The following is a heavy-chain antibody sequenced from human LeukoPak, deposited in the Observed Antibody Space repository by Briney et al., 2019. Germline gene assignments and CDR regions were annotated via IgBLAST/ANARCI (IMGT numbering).Heavy chain of an antibody. J-gene: IGHJ6*03. D-gene: IGHD4-11*01. Sequence: PSETLSLTCAVYGGSFSGYYWSWIRQPPGKGLEWIGSIFHSGNTNYNPSLKSRITISIDTSKNQFTLKLSSVTAADTAVYYCARAYYSNIYYYYYYLDVWGKGTTVTVSS. V-gene: IGHV4-59*01. CDR3: ARAYYSNIYYYYYYLDV. CDR2: IFHSGNT. CDR1: GGSFSGYY.